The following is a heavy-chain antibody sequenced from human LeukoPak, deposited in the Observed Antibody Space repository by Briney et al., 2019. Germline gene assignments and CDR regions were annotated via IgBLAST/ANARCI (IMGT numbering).Heavy chain of an antibody. CDR1: GFTFSDYY. D-gene: IGHD3-10*01. CDR3: ARDWAGGPHDY. Sequence: PGGSLRLSCAASGFTFSDYYMSWIRQAPGKGLEWVSYISSSGNNIYYADSVKGRFTISRDNAKNSLYLQMNGLRVEDTAVYYCARDWAGGPHDYWGQGTLVTVSS. V-gene: IGHV3-11*04. CDR2: ISSSGNNI. J-gene: IGHJ4*02.